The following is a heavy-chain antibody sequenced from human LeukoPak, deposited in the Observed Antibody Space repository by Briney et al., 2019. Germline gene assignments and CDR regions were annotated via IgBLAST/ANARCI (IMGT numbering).Heavy chain of an antibody. D-gene: IGHD2-2*01. V-gene: IGHV3-30*18. CDR3: AKDGYPLGYCSSTSCPYYFNY. Sequence: GWSLPLSCPASGCTFRNYGIHWVRQAPAKGLAWVAVISYDGRDKYYADSVKGRFTISRDNSKNTLYLQMNSLRTEDTAVYYCAKDGYPLGYCSSTSCPYYFNYWGQGTLVTVSS. CDR1: GCTFRNYG. CDR2: ISYDGRDK. J-gene: IGHJ4*02.